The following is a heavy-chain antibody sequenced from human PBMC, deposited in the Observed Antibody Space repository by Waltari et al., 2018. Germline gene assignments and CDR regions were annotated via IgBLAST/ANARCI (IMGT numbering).Heavy chain of an antibody. J-gene: IGHJ5*02. CDR2: IYSGGST. CDR3: ARPVGNET. CDR1: GFSVSGVY. V-gene: IGHV3-53*01. Sequence: EVQLVESGGGLVQPGGSLSLSCAASGFSVSGVYLTGVRQAPGKGLQWVSIIYSGGSTYYADSVKGRFTISRDNSKNTVFLQMNSLRVDDTAVYYCARPVGNETWGQGTLVTVSS. D-gene: IGHD1-26*01.